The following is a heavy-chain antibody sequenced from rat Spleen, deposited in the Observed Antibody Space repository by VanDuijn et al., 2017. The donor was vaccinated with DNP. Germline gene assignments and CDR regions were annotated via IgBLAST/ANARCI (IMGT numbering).Heavy chain of an antibody. CDR2: INYSGYT. Sequence: EVQLQESGPGLVKPSQSLSLTCSVTGYSITSHYWGWIRRFPGNQMEWIGHINYSGYTSYNPSLKSRVSISRDTSKNQFFLHLNSVTTEDTATYYCARGHPPRGFDYWGQGVLVSVSS. D-gene: IGHD3-8*01. CDR1: GYSITSHY. J-gene: IGHJ2*01. CDR3: ARGHPPRGFDY. V-gene: IGHV3-1*01.